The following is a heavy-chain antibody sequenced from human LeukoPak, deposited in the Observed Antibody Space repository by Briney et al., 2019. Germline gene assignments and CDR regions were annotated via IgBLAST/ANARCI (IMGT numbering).Heavy chain of an antibody. CDR3: ARGSSGYYSDY. Sequence: GASVKVSCKASGGTFSSYAISWVRQAPGQGLEWMGRIIPIFGTANYAQKFQGRVTITTDESTGTAYMELSSLRSEDTAVYYCARGSSGYYSDYWGQGTLVTVSS. V-gene: IGHV1-69*05. CDR2: IIPIFGTA. CDR1: GGTFSSYA. J-gene: IGHJ4*02. D-gene: IGHD3-22*01.